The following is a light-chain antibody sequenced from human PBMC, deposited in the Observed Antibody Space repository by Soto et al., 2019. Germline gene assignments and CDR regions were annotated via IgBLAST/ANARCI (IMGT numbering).Light chain of an antibody. Sequence: QSVLTQPPSVSGAPGQRVTISCTGNSSNLGAGYDVHWYQQLPGAAPKLVIFGNRNRPSGVPERFSGSKSGTSASLAITGLQAEDEADYYCSSFSSITREVFGGGTKLTVL. CDR3: SSFSSITREV. CDR2: GNR. CDR1: SSNLGAGYD. J-gene: IGLJ2*01. V-gene: IGLV1-40*01.